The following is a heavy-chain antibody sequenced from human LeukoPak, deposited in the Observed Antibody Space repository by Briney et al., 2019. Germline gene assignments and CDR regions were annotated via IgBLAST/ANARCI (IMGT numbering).Heavy chain of an antibody. Sequence: SETLSLTCTVSGGSISSYYWSWIRRPPGKGLEWIGYIYYSGSTNYNPSLKSRVTISVDTSKNQFSLKLSSVTAADTAVYYCARDLGVGQLRFDPWGQGTLVTVSS. CDR1: GGSISSYY. CDR2: IYYSGST. J-gene: IGHJ5*02. V-gene: IGHV4-59*01. CDR3: ARDLGVGQLRFDP. D-gene: IGHD6-6*01.